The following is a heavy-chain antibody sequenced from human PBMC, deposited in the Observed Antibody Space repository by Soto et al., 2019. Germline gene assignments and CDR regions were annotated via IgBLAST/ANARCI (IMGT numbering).Heavy chain of an antibody. CDR2: ISHLENT. D-gene: IGHD2-15*01. J-gene: IGHJ4*02. V-gene: IGHV4-30-2*06. CDR3: ARGGGYHSLDY. Sequence: TLSLTWSVSAASINYGGFSWSWIRQSPGKGPEWIGDISHLENTYLHASFNSRLMMSIFSTRNVFSLKVMSVTAAYSAWYYCARGGGYHSLDYWGQGVL. CDR1: AASINYGGFS.